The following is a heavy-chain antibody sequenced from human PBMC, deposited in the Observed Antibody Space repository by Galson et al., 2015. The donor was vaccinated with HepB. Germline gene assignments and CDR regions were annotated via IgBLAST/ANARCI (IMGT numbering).Heavy chain of an antibody. D-gene: IGHD6-13*01. CDR1: GFTLSNFW. J-gene: IGHJ4*02. Sequence: SLRLSCAASGFTLSNFWMSWVRQAPGKGLEWIGNIKPDGTEKYYADSMKGRFTIYRDNARNSVYLQIYNVRADDTAVYYCTSTSMASPGHHWGQGTLVTVSS. CDR3: TSTSMASPGHH. V-gene: IGHV3-7*03. CDR2: IKPDGTEK.